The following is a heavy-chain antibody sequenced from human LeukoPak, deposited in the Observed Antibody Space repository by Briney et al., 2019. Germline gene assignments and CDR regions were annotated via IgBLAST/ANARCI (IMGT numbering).Heavy chain of an antibody. V-gene: IGHV4-39*07. D-gene: IGHD1-14*01. Sequence: SETLSLTCTVSGGSINSTSNYWGWIRQPPGKGLGWIGEINHSGSTNYNPSLKSRVTLSLDTSKNQFSLNLTSVTAADTAVYYCAETGEISSIWGRGTMVTVSS. CDR1: GGSINSTSNY. CDR2: INHSGST. CDR3: AETGEISSI. J-gene: IGHJ3*02.